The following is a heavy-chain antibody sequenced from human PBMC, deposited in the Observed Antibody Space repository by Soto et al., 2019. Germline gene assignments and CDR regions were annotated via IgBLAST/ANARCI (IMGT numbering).Heavy chain of an antibody. CDR1: GFTFGGYG. V-gene: IGHV3-21*01. D-gene: IGHD3-16*01. Sequence: GGSLRLSCAASGFTFGGYGVNWVRQAPGKGLEWVSSISSSSSYIYYADSVKGRFTISRDNAKNSLYLQMNSLRAEDTAVYYCARSLNFDYWGQGTLVTVSS. CDR2: ISSSSSYI. J-gene: IGHJ4*02. CDR3: ARSLNFDY.